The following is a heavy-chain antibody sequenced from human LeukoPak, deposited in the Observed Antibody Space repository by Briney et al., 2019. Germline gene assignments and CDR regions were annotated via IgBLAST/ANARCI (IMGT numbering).Heavy chain of an antibody. CDR1: GYTFTGYY. CDR2: INPNSGGT. V-gene: IGHV1-2*02. D-gene: IGHD4-17*01. Sequence: ASVKVSCKASGYTFTGYYMHWVRQAPGQGLEWMGWINPNSGGTNYAQKFQGRVTMTRDTSISTAYMELSRLRSDDTAVYYCARDAVTTYHFYYYYYMDVWGKGTTVTISS. CDR3: ARDAVTTYHFYYYYYMDV. J-gene: IGHJ6*03.